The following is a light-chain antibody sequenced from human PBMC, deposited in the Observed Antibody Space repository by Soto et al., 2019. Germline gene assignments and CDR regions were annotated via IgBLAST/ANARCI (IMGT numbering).Light chain of an antibody. J-gene: IGLJ2*01. V-gene: IGLV3-1*01. CDR2: QDI. Sequence: SYELTQPPSVSVSPGQTASITCSGDKLGDKYACWYQQKPGQSPVLLIYQDIKRPSGIPERFSGSNSGNTATLTISGTQALDAADYYCQAWDSSTYVVFGGGTMLTVL. CDR3: QAWDSSTYVV. CDR1: KLGDKY.